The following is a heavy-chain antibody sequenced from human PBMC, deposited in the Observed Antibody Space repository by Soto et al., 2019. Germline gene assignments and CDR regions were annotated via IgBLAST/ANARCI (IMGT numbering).Heavy chain of an antibody. CDR3: VRDGIPAAGRFDFDH. V-gene: IGHV3-30-3*01. D-gene: IGHD6-13*01. J-gene: IGHJ4*02. Sequence: GGSLRLSCAASRFSFSSYSMHWVRQAPGKGLEWVAIISDDGNRKWYADSVRGRFTISRDNSKNALYLQLDSLRGEDTAVYYCVRDGIPAAGRFDFDHWGQGTLVTVSS. CDR2: ISDDGNRK. CDR1: RFSFSSYS.